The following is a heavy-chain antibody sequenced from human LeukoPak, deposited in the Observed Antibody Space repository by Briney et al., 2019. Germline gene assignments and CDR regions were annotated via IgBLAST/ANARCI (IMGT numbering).Heavy chain of an antibody. J-gene: IGHJ4*02. Sequence: ASVKVSCKVSGYTLTELSMHCVRQAPGKGLEWMGGFDPEDGETIYAQKFQGRVTMTEDTSTDTDYMELSSLRPEDTAVYYCATEGRDGYNSFDYWGQGTLVTVSS. V-gene: IGHV1-24*01. CDR3: ATEGRDGYNSFDY. CDR1: GYTLTELS. CDR2: FDPEDGET. D-gene: IGHD5-24*01.